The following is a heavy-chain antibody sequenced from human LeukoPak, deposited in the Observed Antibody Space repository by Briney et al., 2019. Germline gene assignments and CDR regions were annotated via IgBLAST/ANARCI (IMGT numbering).Heavy chain of an antibody. J-gene: IGHJ6*03. D-gene: IGHD6-13*01. CDR3: ARTTEAHSWQTRYYSYYTDV. CDR2: VYTSGST. CDR1: GGSISSYY. Sequence: PSETLSLTCTVSGGSISSYYWSWIRQPAGKGLEWIGRVYTSGSTNYNPSLKSRVTISVDTSKNQFSLKLRSVTAADTAVYYCARTTEAHSWQTRYYSYYTDVWGKGTTVTASS. V-gene: IGHV4-4*07.